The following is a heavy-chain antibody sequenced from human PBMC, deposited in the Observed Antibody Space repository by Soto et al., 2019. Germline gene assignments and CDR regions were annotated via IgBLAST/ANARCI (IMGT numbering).Heavy chain of an antibody. CDR1: GFIFSRYE. D-gene: IGHD3-10*01. J-gene: IGHJ5*02. CDR3: VRLDFYGSGSIDT. Sequence: EVQLVESEGGLVQPGGSLRLSCAASGFIFSRYEMAWVRQAPGKGLEWLSYISSSDNTIYYADSLRGRFTISRDNARDSLFLHMNSLRAEDTALYYCVRLDFYGSGSIDTWGQGTLVTVSS. CDR2: ISSSDNTI. V-gene: IGHV3-48*03.